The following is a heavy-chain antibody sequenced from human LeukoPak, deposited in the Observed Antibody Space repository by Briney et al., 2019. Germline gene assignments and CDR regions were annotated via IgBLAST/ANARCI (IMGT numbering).Heavy chain of an antibody. D-gene: IGHD3-9*01. V-gene: IGHV3-7*01. J-gene: IGHJ6*03. CDR2: IKQDGSEK. CDR1: GFTFSSYW. CDR3: ARDARYYDILSTGYYYYYYMDV. Sequence: GGSLRLSCAASGFTFSSYWMSWVRQAPGKGLEWVANIKQDGSEKYYVDSVKGRFTISRDNAKNSLYLQMNSLRAEDTAVYYCARDARYYDILSTGYYYYYYMDVWGKGTTVTVSS.